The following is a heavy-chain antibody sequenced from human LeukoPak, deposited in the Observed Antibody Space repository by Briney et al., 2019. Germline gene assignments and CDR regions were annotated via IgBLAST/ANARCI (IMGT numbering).Heavy chain of an antibody. Sequence: QPGGSRRLSCTASGFTFISYWMNWVRQAPGKGLEWVAFISYDGSNKYHADSVKGRFTISRDISKNTLYLQMNSPRTEDTAVYFCVKGAFKWFGELFPPPQNVWGKGTTVTVSS. CDR2: ISYDGSNK. J-gene: IGHJ6*04. V-gene: IGHV3-30*18. D-gene: IGHD3-10*01. CDR3: VKGAFKWFGELFPPPQNV. CDR1: GFTFISYW.